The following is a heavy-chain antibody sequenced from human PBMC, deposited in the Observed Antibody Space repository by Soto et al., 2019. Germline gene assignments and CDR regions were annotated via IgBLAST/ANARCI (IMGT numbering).Heavy chain of an antibody. Sequence: GESLKISCKGSGYSFISYWIGWVRQMTGKGLEWMGIIYPGDSDTRYSPSFQGQVTISADKSISTAYLQWSSLKASDTAMYYCASTGSGWYISDYYYMDVWGKGTTVTVSS. CDR2: IYPGDSDT. CDR1: GYSFISYW. J-gene: IGHJ6*03. D-gene: IGHD6-19*01. CDR3: ASTGSGWYISDYYYMDV. V-gene: IGHV5-51*01.